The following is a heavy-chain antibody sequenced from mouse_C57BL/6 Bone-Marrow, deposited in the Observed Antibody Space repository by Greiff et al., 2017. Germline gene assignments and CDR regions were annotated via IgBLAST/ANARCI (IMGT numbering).Heavy chain of an antibody. V-gene: IGHV1-26*01. CDR3: ARNTTVVASFDY. CDR2: INPNNGGT. J-gene: IGHJ2*01. Sequence: EVKLQQSGPELVKPGASVKISCKASGYTFTDYYMNWVKQSHGKSLEWIGDINPNNGGTSYNQKFKGKATLTVDKSSSTAYRELRSLTSEDSSVYYGARNTTVVASFDYWGQGTTRTVSS. CDR1: GYTFTDYY. D-gene: IGHD1-1*01.